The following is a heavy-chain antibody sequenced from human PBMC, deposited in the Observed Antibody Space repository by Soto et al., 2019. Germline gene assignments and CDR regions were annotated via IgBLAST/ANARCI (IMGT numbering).Heavy chain of an antibody. J-gene: IGHJ3*02. Sequence: QVQLVESGGGVVQPGTSLRLSCAASGFTFSNDAMHWVRQAPGKGLEWVAVISYDGSNKYYGDSGKGRFTISRDNSKKTLYLQMSSLRSEDTAVYYCAPLNMVYVGFTVLDIWGQGTVVTVSS. CDR1: GFTFSNDA. CDR3: APLNMVYVGFTVLDI. CDR2: ISYDGSNK. V-gene: IGHV3-30*03. D-gene: IGHD2-8*01.